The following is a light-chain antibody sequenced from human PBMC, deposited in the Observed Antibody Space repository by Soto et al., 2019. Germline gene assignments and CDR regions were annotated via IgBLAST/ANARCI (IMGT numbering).Light chain of an antibody. J-gene: IGKJ1*01. CDR1: QSISSW. V-gene: IGKV1-5*01. CDR3: QQYNTYWN. Sequence: DIQMTQSPSALSASVGDRVIITCRASQSISSWLAWYQQKPGKAPKLLIYDASRLQSGVPSRFSGSGSGTEFTLIISSLQPDDFATDYGQQYNTYWNFGQGTKVEIK. CDR2: DAS.